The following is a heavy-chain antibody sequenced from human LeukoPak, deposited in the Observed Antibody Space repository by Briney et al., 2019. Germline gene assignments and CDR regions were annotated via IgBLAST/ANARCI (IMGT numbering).Heavy chain of an antibody. Sequence: PSETLSLTCTVSGGSISSGSYYWSWIRQPAGKGLEWIGRIYTSGSTNYNPSLKSRVTISVDTSKNQFSLKLSSVTAADTAVYYCARHARSWLPRYYFDYWGQGTLVTVSS. V-gene: IGHV4-61*02. J-gene: IGHJ4*02. CDR3: ARHARSWLPRYYFDY. CDR1: GGSISSGSYY. CDR2: IYTSGST. D-gene: IGHD3-22*01.